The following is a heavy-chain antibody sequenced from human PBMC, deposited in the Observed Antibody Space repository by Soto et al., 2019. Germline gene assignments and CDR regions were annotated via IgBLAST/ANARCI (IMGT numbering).Heavy chain of an antibody. D-gene: IGHD3-9*01. CDR3: ARLEGLATISYYFDF. J-gene: IGHJ4*02. Sequence: QLQLQESGPGLVKPSETLSLTCSVSGDSINSDKYYWGWIRQPPGKGLEWIGSIYFRGNTYYNPSLQTRVTISLDKSKSQFSLKLNSVTAADSAVYFCARLEGLATISYYFDFWSQGALVTASS. V-gene: IGHV4-39*01. CDR2: IYFRGNT. CDR1: GDSINSDKYY.